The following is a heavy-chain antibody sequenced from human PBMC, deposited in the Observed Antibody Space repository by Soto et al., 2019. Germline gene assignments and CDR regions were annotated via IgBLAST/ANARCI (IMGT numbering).Heavy chain of an antibody. J-gene: IGHJ6*02. V-gene: IGHV3-30*18. Sequence: GSLRLSCAASGFTFSSYGMHWVRQAPGKGLEWVAVISYDGSNKYYADSVKGRFTISRDNSKNTLYLQMNSLRAEDTAVYYCAKDKQYDFWSGYYQYYYYGMDVWGQGTTVTVSS. CDR1: GFTFSSYG. CDR3: AKDKQYDFWSGYYQYYYYGMDV. CDR2: ISYDGSNK. D-gene: IGHD3-3*01.